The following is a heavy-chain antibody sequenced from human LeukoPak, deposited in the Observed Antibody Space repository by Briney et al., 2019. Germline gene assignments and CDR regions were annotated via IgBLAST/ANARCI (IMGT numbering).Heavy chain of an antibody. CDR1: GGTFSSYA. CDR3: ARSARYYYDSSGYRR. D-gene: IGHD3-22*01. Sequence: ASVKVSCKASGGTFSSYAISWVRQAPGQGLEWMGWINPNSGGTNYAQKFQGRVTMTRDTSISTAYMELSRLRSDDTAVYYCARSARYYYDSSGYRRWGQGTLVTVSS. CDR2: INPNSGGT. J-gene: IGHJ4*02. V-gene: IGHV1-2*02.